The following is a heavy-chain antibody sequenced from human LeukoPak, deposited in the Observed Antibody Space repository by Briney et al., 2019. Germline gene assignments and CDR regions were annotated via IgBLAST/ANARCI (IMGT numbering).Heavy chain of an antibody. CDR2: ISYDGSNK. CDR1: GFTFSSYA. J-gene: IGHJ4*02. D-gene: IGHD3-9*01. CDR3: ASYDILTGYPGY. Sequence: GRSLRLSCAASGFTFSSYAMHWVRQAPGKGLEWVAVISYDGSNKYYADSVKGRFTISRDNSENTLYLQMNSLRAEDTAVYYCASYDILTGYPGYWGQGTLVTVSS. V-gene: IGHV3-30-3*01.